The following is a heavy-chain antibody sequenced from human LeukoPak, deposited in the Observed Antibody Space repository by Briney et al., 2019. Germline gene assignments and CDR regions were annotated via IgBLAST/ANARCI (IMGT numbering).Heavy chain of an antibody. V-gene: IGHV3-21*01. CDR1: GFTFSNYG. Sequence: GGSLRLSCAASGFTFSNYGMSWVRQAPGKGLEWVSSITSSSTYMYYADSVKGRFTISRDNARNSLYLQMNSLRAEDTAVYYCARDPYSGSYGNYYYYYMDVWGKGTTVTISS. D-gene: IGHD1-26*01. CDR3: ARDPYSGSYGNYYYYYMDV. J-gene: IGHJ6*03. CDR2: ITSSSTYM.